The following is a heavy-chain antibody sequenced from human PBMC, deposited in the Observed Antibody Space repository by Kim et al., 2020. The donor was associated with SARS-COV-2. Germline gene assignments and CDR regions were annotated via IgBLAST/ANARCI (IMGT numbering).Heavy chain of an antibody. CDR3: AKYGALGGMYPYYCDY. CDR2: VLGSCSTT. D-gene: IGHD1-26*01. V-gene: IGHV3-23*01. CDR1: GFTFSNFA. Sequence: GGSLRLSCAASGFTFSNFAMTWVRQAPGKGLEWVSSVLGSCSTTLYGDSVKGRFTISRDNSKNTVYLQMNRLNADDTAIYYCAKYGALGGMYPYYCDYWGQGTLVTVSS. J-gene: IGHJ4*02.